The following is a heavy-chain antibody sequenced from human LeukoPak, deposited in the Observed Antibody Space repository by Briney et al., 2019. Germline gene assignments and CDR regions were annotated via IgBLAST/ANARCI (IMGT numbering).Heavy chain of an antibody. Sequence: GGSLRLSCAASGFTFSSYSMNRVRQAPGKGLEWVSSISSSSSYIYYADSVKGRFTISRDNAKNSLYLQMNSLRAEDTAVYYCARGEGAYCGGDCYREGFDYWGQGTLVTVSS. CDR1: GFTFSSYS. CDR3: ARGEGAYCGGDCYREGFDY. D-gene: IGHD2-21*02. CDR2: ISSSSSYI. J-gene: IGHJ4*02. V-gene: IGHV3-21*01.